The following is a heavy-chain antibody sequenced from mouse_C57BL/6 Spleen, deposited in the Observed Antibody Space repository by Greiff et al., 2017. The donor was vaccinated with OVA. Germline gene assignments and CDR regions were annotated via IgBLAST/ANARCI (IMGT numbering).Heavy chain of an antibody. V-gene: IGHV3-6*01. CDR3: ARDGTGDFDY. CDR1: GYSITSGYY. D-gene: IGHD4-1*01. CDR2: ISYDGSN. J-gene: IGHJ2*01. Sequence: EVQLQQSGPGLVKPSQSLSLTCSVTGYSITSGYYWNWIRQFPGNKLEWMGYISYDGSNNYNPSLKNRISITRDTSKNQFFLKLNSVTTEDTATYYCARDGTGDFDYWGQGTTLTVSS.